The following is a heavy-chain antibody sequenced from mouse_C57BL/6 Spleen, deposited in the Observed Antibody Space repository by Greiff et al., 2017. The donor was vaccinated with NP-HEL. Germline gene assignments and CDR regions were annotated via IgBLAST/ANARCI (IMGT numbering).Heavy chain of an antibody. CDR1: GYTFTSYW. CDR2: INPSSGYT. CDR3: ARWGIYYDYDEVYYYAMDY. D-gene: IGHD2-4*01. Sequence: QVQLQQSGAELAKPGASVKLSCKASGYTFTSYWMHWVKQRPGQGLEWIGYINPSSGYTKSPPKFKDKATLTADKSSSTAYMQLSSLTYEDSAVYYCARWGIYYDYDEVYYYAMDYWGQGTSVTVSS. J-gene: IGHJ4*01. V-gene: IGHV1-7*01.